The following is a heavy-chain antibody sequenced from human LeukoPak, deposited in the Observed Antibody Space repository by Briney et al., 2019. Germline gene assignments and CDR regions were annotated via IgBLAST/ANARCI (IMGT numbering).Heavy chain of an antibody. CDR2: IYTSGST. Sequence: SETLSLTCTVSGGSISSGSYYWNWIRQPAGKGLEWIGRIYTSGSTNYNPSLKSRVTISLDTSKNQFSLKLSSVTAADTAVYYCARDEGPGTYYWYFDLWGRGTLVTVSS. CDR1: GGSISSGSYY. J-gene: IGHJ2*01. D-gene: IGHD3-10*01. CDR3: ARDEGPGTYYWYFDL. V-gene: IGHV4-61*02.